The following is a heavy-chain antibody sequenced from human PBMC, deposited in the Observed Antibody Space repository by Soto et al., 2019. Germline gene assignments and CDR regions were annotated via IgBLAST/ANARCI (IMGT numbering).Heavy chain of an antibody. D-gene: IGHD2-2*01. Sequence: SVILSCVVSGCTLHNYGVHWVVQAPGKGLEWVGLMWCDGLRQTYADSVRGRFTISRDGSTNTIYLQINSLRVEDTAQYFCVKESTTPFFDSWGQGVAVTVSS. CDR1: GCTLHNYG. CDR2: MWCDGLRQ. CDR3: VKESTTPFFDS. J-gene: IGHJ4*02. V-gene: IGHV3-33*06.